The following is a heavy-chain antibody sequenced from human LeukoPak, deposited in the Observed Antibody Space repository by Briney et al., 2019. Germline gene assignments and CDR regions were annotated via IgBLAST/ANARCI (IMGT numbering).Heavy chain of an antibody. CDR3: ARWGFTRYCSGGSCYGGDY. CDR1: DVDINTSPYY. Sequence: SETLSLTCTFSDVDINTSPYYWGWIRQPPGKGLQWIGSVYYSGSTYYKSSLKSRVTISVDTSKNQFSLKLTSVTAADTAVYYCARWGFTRYCSGGSCYGGDYWGQGTLVTVSS. D-gene: IGHD2-15*01. V-gene: IGHV4-39*07. CDR2: VYYSGST. J-gene: IGHJ4*02.